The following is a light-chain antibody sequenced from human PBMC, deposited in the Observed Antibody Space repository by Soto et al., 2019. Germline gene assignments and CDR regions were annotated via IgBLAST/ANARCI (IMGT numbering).Light chain of an antibody. CDR3: QQRDSPPRT. J-gene: IGKJ2*01. V-gene: IGKV1-39*01. CDR1: QSISSY. CDR2: AAS. Sequence: DIQMTQSPSSLSASVGDRVTITCRASQSISSYLNWYQQKPGKAPKLLIYAASSLQSGVPSRFSGSGSGTDFTLTISSLQPEDFATYYCQQRDSPPRTFGQGTKLEIK.